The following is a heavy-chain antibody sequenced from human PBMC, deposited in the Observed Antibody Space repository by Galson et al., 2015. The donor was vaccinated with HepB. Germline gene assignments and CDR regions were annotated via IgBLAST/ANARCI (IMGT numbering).Heavy chain of an antibody. CDR3: ARGYGYHDAFDI. Sequence: SLRLSCAASGFTFSSYAMSWVRQAPGKGLEWVSAISGSGGSTYYADSVKGRFTTSRDNAKNSLYLQMNSLRAEDTAVYYCARGYGYHDAFDIWGQGTTVTVSS. CDR2: ISGSGGST. CDR1: GFTFSSYA. V-gene: IGHV3-23*01. D-gene: IGHD4-17*01. J-gene: IGHJ3*02.